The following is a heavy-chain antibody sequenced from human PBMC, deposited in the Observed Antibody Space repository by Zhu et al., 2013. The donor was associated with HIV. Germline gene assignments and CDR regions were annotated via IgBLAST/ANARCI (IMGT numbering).Heavy chain of an antibody. V-gene: IGHV1-2*02. CDR3: ARGVGPGTPPFKY. Sequence: HVQLVQSATEVGTPGASVNVSCKAFGYSFTSYDIHWMRLAPGEGFHWMGVINPKTGGTEYIQWLNGRLTLTRDLSTATVYMELRTLRIDDSAIYYCARGVGPGTPPFKYWGQGTLVGVS. D-gene: IGHD3-10*01. CDR1: GYSFTSYD. J-gene: IGHJ4*02. CDR2: INPKTGGT.